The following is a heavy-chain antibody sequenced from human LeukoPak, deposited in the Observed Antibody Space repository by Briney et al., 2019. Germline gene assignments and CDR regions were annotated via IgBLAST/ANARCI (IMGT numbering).Heavy chain of an antibody. CDR1: GGSISSYY. CDR2: IYYSGST. D-gene: IGHD4-17*01. J-gene: IGHJ3*02. V-gene: IGHV4-59*08. Sequence: PSETLSLTCTDSGGSISSYYWSWIRQPPGKGLEWIGYIYYSGSTNYNPSLKSRVTISVDTSKNQFSLKLSSVTAADTAVYYCARLSNDYGEAFDIWGQGTMVTVSS. CDR3: ARLSNDYGEAFDI.